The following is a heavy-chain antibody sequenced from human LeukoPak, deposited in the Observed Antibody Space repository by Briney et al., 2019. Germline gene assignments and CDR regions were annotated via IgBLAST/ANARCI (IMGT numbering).Heavy chain of an antibody. CDR3: ARGRTYDFWSGYYTSAPPYFDY. CDR2: IYSGGST. D-gene: IGHD3-3*01. Sequence: QPGGSLRLSCAASGFTVSSNYMSWVRQDPGKGLEWVSVIYSGGSTYYADSVKGRFTISRDNSKNTLYLQMNSLRAEDAAVYYCARGRTYDFWSGYYTSAPPYFDYWGQGTLVTVSS. V-gene: IGHV3-53*01. CDR1: GFTVSSNY. J-gene: IGHJ4*02.